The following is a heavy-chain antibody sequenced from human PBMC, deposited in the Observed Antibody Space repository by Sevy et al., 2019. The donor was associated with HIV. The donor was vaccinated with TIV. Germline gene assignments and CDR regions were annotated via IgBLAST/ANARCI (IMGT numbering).Heavy chain of an antibody. CDR2: ISDDGNNK. Sequence: GGSLRLSCTAFGFTFSTYAMYWVRQAPDKGLEWVAVISDDGNNKDYADSVKGRFTISRDNSKNTLYLQMNSLRADDTAVYYCASHYYDSTGYYFPLEYWGQGTRVTVSS. CDR1: GFTFSTYA. J-gene: IGHJ4*02. D-gene: IGHD3-22*01. V-gene: IGHV3-30*04. CDR3: ASHYYDSTGYYFPLEY.